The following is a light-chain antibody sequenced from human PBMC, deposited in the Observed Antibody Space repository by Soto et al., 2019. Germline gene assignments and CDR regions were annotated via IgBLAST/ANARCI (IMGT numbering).Light chain of an antibody. CDR1: QSLLHKNGNNY. CDR3: QQYGNSPQT. Sequence: DIVMTQSPLSLPVTPGEAVSISCRSRQSLLHKNGNNYFNWYLQKPGQSPQLLIYMGFKRASGVPDRFSGSGSGTYFTLKISRVEAEDFAVYYCQQYGNSPQTFGQGTKVDIK. J-gene: IGKJ1*01. V-gene: IGKV2-28*01. CDR2: MGF.